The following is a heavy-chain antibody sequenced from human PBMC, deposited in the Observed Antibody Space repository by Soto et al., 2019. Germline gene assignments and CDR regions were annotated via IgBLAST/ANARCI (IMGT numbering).Heavy chain of an antibody. CDR2: ISAYNGNT. CDR3: ASSADYYDGSGPEGPFDY. CDR1: GYTFTSYG. V-gene: IGHV1-18*01. J-gene: IGHJ4*02. D-gene: IGHD3-22*01. Sequence: ASVKVSCKASGYTFTSYGISWVRQAPGQGLEWMGWISAYNGNTNYAQKLQGRVTMTTDTSTSTAYMELRSLRSDDTAVYYCASSADYYDGSGPEGPFDYWGQGTLVTVSS.